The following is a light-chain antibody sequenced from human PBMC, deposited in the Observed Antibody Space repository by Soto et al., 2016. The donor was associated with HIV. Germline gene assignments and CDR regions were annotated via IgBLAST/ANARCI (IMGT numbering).Light chain of an antibody. J-gene: IGLJ2*01. CDR2: DDS. CDR1: NIGIKS. Sequence: SYELTQPPSVSVAPGKSARISCGGNNIGIKSVHWYQQKPGQAPVLVVYDDSDRPSGIPERFSGSNSGNTATLTISRVEAGDEADYYCQVWDSSTDHVVFGGGTRLTVL. CDR3: QVWDSSTDHVV. V-gene: IGLV3-21*03.